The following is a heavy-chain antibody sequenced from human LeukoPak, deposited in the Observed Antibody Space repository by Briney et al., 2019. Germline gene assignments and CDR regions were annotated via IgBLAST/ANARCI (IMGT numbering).Heavy chain of an antibody. V-gene: IGHV3-74*01. CDR2: IDTDGSST. CDR3: ARVGYERTSDYYYYMDV. D-gene: IGHD5-18*01. CDR1: GFTFSSYW. J-gene: IGHJ6*03. Sequence: AGGSLRLSCAASGFTFSSYWMHWVRQAPGKGLVWVSRIDTDGSSTTYADSVKGRFTISRDNAKNTLYLQMNSLRAEDTAVYYCARVGYERTSDYYYYMDVWGKGTTVTVSS.